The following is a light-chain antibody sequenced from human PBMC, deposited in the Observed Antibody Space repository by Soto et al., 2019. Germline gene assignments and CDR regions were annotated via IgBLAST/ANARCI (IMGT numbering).Light chain of an antibody. CDR3: QQYDSSPTT. J-gene: IGKJ5*01. CDR2: GAS. Sequence: EIEITRTPATTSLSPRERDTLSCRASQSMGSNVAWYQQKPGQAPRLLIYGASTRAAGIPARFSGSGSGTDFTLTIDGLEPEDFVVYYCQQYDSSPTTFGQGTRLE. V-gene: IGKV3-15*01. CDR1: QSMGSN.